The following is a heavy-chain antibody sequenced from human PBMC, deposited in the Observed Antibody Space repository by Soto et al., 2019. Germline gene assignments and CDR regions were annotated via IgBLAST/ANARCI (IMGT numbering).Heavy chain of an antibody. V-gene: IGHV1-46*01. CDR2: INPSGGST. Sequence: ASVKVSCKASGYTFTSYYMHWVRQAPGQGLEWMGIINPSGGSTSYAQKFQGRVTMTRDTSTSTVYMELSSLRSEGTAVYYCARDFGGDPRYSGYDRPTMEPDDYWGQGTLVTVSS. J-gene: IGHJ4*02. D-gene: IGHD5-12*01. CDR1: GYTFTSYY. CDR3: ARDFGGDPRYSGYDRPTMEPDDY.